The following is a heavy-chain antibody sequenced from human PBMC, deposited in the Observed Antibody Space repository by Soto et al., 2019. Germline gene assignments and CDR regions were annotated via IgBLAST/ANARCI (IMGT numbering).Heavy chain of an antibody. CDR1: GYTFTSYD. D-gene: IGHD3-16*01. Sequence: ASVKVSCKASGYTFTSYDINWVRQATGQGLEWMGWMNPNSGNTGYAQKFQGRVTMTRNTSISTAYMELSSLRSEDTAVYYCARGSRNSRSCLHYCYDMDVWGQGTTVTVSS. CDR2: MNPNSGNT. CDR3: ARGSRNSRSCLHYCYDMDV. J-gene: IGHJ6*02. V-gene: IGHV1-8*01.